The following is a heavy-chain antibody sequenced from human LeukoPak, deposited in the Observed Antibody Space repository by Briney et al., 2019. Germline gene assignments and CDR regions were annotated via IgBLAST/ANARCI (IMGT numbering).Heavy chain of an antibody. CDR2: ISYDGSNK. V-gene: IGHV3-30-3*01. CDR3: LSSSTLDY. J-gene: IGHJ4*02. CDR1: GFTFSSYA. Sequence: GGSLRLSCAASGFTFSSYAMHWVRQAPGKGLEWVAVISYDGSNKYYADSVKGRFTISRDNSKNTLYLQVNSLRAEDTAVYYCLSSSTLDYWGQGTLVTVSS. D-gene: IGHD6-6*01.